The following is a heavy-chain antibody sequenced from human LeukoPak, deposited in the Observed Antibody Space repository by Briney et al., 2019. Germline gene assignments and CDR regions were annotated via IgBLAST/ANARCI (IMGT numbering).Heavy chain of an antibody. V-gene: IGHV4-38-2*02. J-gene: IGHJ4*02. D-gene: IGHD4-17*01. CDR1: GYSISSGYY. CDR2: INHSGST. Sequence: SETLSLTCTVSGYSISSGYYWSWIRQPPGKGLEWIGEINHSGSTNYNPSLKSRVTISVDTSKNQFSPKLSSVTAADTAVYYCARLRDGDALHYWGQGTLVTVSS. CDR3: ARLRDGDALHY.